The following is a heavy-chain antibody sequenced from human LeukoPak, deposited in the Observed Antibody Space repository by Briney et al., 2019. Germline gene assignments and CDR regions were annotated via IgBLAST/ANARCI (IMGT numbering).Heavy chain of an antibody. D-gene: IGHD4-17*01. Sequence: GGSLRLSCAASGFTFSSYSMNWVRQAPGKGLEWVSYISSSSSTIYYADSVKGRFTISRDNAKNSLYLQMNSLRDEDTAVYYCARERTTVTSPLFGYWGQGTLVAVSS. J-gene: IGHJ4*02. V-gene: IGHV3-48*02. CDR2: ISSSSSTI. CDR3: ARERTTVTSPLFGY. CDR1: GFTFSSYS.